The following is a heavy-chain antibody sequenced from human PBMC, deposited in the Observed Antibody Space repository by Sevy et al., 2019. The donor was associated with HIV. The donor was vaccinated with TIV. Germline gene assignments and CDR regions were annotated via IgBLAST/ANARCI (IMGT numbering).Heavy chain of an antibody. V-gene: IGHV4-59*08. J-gene: IGHJ3*02. CDR3: VRHGALPVVPRTIYAFDI. D-gene: IGHD2-2*01. CDR1: GDSISTYY. Sequence: SETLSLTCSVSGDSISTYYWSWIRQHPGKGLEWIGYMFYSGNNNYNPSVRSRVTISEDTSGNQFSLILSSVTAADTAMYYCVRHGALPVVPRTIYAFDIGGQGTMVTVSS. CDR2: MFYSGNN.